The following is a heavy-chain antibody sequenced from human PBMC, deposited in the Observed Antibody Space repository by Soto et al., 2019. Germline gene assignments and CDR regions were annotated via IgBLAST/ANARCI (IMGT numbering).Heavy chain of an antibody. CDR1: RGTFSSYA. Sequence: GASVKVSCKASRGTFSSYAISWVRQAPGQGLEWMGGIIPIFGTANYAQKFQGRVTITADESTSTAYMELSSLRSEDTAVYYCARENRLREYCSGGSCAYYYYGVDVWGQGTTVTVS. CDR3: ARENRLREYCSGGSCAYYYYGVDV. J-gene: IGHJ6*02. CDR2: IIPIFGTA. D-gene: IGHD2-15*01. V-gene: IGHV1-69*13.